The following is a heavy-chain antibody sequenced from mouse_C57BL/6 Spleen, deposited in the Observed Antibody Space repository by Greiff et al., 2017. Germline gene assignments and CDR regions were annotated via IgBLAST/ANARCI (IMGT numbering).Heavy chain of an antibody. CDR2: IHPNSGST. CDR3: ARWGKDGITTVAPTYFDY. J-gene: IGHJ2*01. CDR1: GYTFTSYW. V-gene: IGHV1-64*01. D-gene: IGHD1-1*01. Sequence: VQLQQPGAELVKPGASVKLSCKASGYTFTSYWMHWVKQRPGQGLEWIGMIHPNSGSTNYNEKFKSKATLTVDKSSSPAYMQLSSLTSEDSAVYYCARWGKDGITTVAPTYFDYWGQGTTLTVSS.